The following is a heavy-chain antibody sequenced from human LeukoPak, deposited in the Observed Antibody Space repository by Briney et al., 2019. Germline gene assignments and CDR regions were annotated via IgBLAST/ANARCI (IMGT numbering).Heavy chain of an antibody. Sequence: SETLSLTCAVSGGSISSSNWWSWVRQPPGKGLEWIGEIYHSGSTNYNPSLRSRVTISVDKSKNQFSLKLSSVTAADTAVYYCARGDDSSGYYRIDYWGQGTLVTVSS. J-gene: IGHJ4*02. CDR2: IYHSGST. D-gene: IGHD3-22*01. V-gene: IGHV4-4*02. CDR1: GGSISSSNW. CDR3: ARGDDSSGYYRIDY.